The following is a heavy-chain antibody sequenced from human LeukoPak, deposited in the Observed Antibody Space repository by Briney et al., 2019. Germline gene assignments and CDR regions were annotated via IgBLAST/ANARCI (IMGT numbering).Heavy chain of an antibody. CDR2: IYHSGT. CDR3: ARANGGRRYFDY. CDR1: GGSITSHY. V-gene: IGHV4-59*11. J-gene: IGHJ4*02. D-gene: IGHD4-23*01. Sequence: SETLSLTCAVSGGSITSHYWSWIRQPPRKGLEWIGYIYHSGTNYNPSLERRVSISEDSSKKHFSLNLRSVTAADTAVYYCARANGGRRYFDYWGQGTPVTVSS.